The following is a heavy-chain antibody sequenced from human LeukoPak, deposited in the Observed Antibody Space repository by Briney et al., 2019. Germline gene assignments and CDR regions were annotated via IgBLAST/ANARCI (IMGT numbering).Heavy chain of an antibody. V-gene: IGHV6-1*01. CDR3: VRCYYDSSGYPRFDY. Sequence: SQTLSLTCTISGDSVSSNSAAWNWIRQSPSRGLEWLGRTYYRSEWFYDYALSVKSRITFNADTSKNQFSLQLNSVTPEDTAVYFCVRCYYDSSGYPRFDYWGQGTLVTVSS. J-gene: IGHJ4*02. D-gene: IGHD3-22*01. CDR1: GDSVSSNSAA. CDR2: TYYRSEWFY.